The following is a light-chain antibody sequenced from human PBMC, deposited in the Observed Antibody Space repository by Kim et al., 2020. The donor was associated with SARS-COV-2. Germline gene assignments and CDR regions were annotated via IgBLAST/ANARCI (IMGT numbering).Light chain of an antibody. CDR2: VGTGGIVG. J-gene: IGLJ3*02. CDR3: GADHGSGSNFAGV. Sequence: CTLSSGYSNYKGDWYQQRPGKGPRFVMRVGTGGIVGSKGDGIPDRFSVLGSGLNRYLTIKNIQEEDESDYHCGADHGSGSNFAGVFGGGTQLTVL. V-gene: IGLV9-49*01. CDR1: SGYSNYK.